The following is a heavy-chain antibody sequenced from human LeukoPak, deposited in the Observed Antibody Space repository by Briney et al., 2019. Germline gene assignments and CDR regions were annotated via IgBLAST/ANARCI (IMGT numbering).Heavy chain of an antibody. V-gene: IGHV4-34*01. D-gene: IGHD5-18*01. CDR2: INHSGST. CDR3: ARGAGGYSYGYRSTYYYYGMDV. CDR1: GGSFSGYY. J-gene: IGHJ6*02. Sequence: SETLSLTCAVYGGSFSGYYWSWIRQPPGKGLEWIGEINHSGSTNYNPSLKSRVTISVDTSKNQFSLKLSSVTAADTAVYYCARGAGGYSYGYRSTYYYYGMDVWGQGTTVTVSS.